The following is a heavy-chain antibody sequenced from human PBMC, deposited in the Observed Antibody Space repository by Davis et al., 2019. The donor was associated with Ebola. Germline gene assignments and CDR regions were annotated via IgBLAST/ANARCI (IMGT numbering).Heavy chain of an antibody. J-gene: IGHJ4*02. CDR2: ISDDGTYK. V-gene: IGHV3-30*03. CDR1: GSSFSTHG. Sequence: GESLKISCAVSGSSFSTHGMHWVRQAPGKGLEWVAVISDDGTYKYYADSLKGRFTISKDNSKNTLYLQMNSLRPEDTAVYYCARWNGNYPIYCLDYWGREPRSPSP. CDR3: ARWNGNYPIYCLDY. D-gene: IGHD1-7*01.